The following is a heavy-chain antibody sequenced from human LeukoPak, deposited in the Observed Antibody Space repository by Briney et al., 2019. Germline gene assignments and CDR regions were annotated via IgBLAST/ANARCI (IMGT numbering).Heavy chain of an antibody. CDR1: GFTFSSYA. CDR2: ISGSGGST. J-gene: IGHJ4*02. CDR3: AKVKGSEGYCSITSCLADY. D-gene: IGHD2-2*01. Sequence: GGSLRLSCAASGFTFSSYAMSWVRQAPGKGLEWVSAISGSGGSTYYADSVKGRFTISRDNSKNTLYLQLNSLRSEDTAVYYCAKVKGSEGYCSITSCLADYWGQGTLVTVSS. V-gene: IGHV3-23*01.